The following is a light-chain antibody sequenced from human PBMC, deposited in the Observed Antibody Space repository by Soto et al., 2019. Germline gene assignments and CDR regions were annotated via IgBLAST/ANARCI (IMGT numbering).Light chain of an antibody. CDR3: CLYAASGTHVV. CDR2: EVS. V-gene: IGLV2-18*01. CDR1: SSDVGSYNR. Sequence: QSVLTQPPSVSGSPGQSVTISCTGTSSDVGSYNRVSWYQQPPGTAPKVVIYEVSNPPSGVPDRFSGSKSGNTASLTISGLQAEDEADYYCCLYAASGTHVVFGGGTKLTVL. J-gene: IGLJ2*01.